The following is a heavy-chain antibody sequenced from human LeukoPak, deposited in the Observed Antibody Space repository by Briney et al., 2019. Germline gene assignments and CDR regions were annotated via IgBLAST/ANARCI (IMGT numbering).Heavy chain of an antibody. Sequence: EASVKVSCKASGYTFTSYYMHWVRQAPGQGLEWMGIINPSGGSTSYAQKFQGRVTMTRDTSTSTVYMELSSLRSEDTAVFYCARDSSSWYYFDYWDQGTLVTVSS. CDR2: INPSGGST. J-gene: IGHJ4*02. CDR3: ARDSSSWYYFDY. V-gene: IGHV1-46*01. D-gene: IGHD6-13*01. CDR1: GYTFTSYY.